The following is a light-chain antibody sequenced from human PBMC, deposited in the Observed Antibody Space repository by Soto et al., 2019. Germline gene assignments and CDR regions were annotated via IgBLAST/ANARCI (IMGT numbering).Light chain of an antibody. CDR2: DND. J-gene: IGLJ1*01. Sequence: QSVLTQPPSVSAAPGQKITISCSGTNPNIGNYYVSWYHQIPGTAPKLLICDNDKRPSGIPDXXXXXXXXXXXXLAITGLXTGDEGDYSCGAWDISLNVYVFGGGTKVTVL. CDR1: NPNIGNYY. V-gene: IGLV1-51*01. CDR3: GAWDISLNVYV.